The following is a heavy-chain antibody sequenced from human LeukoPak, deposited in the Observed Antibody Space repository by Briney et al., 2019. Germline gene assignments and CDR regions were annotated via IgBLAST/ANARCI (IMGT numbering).Heavy chain of an antibody. V-gene: IGHV3-74*03. J-gene: IGHJ4*02. CDR2: ISSDGSVR. D-gene: IGHD3-3*01. Sequence: GESLRLSCVASGLTFSGYWVHWVRHAPGKGLMWVSRISSDGSVREYADSVKGRFTISRDNAKNTVYLQMNSVRAEDTAKYYCSRDQDFWGQGTLVTVSS. CDR1: GLTFSGYW. CDR3: SRDQDF.